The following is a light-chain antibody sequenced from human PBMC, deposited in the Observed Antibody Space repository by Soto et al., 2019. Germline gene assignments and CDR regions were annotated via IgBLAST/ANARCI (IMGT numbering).Light chain of an antibody. CDR3: GTWDSSLSAGV. CDR1: SSNIRDNY. V-gene: IGLV1-51*01. Sequence: SVLTQPPSVSAAPGQKVTISCSGSSSNIRDNYVSWYQQLPGTAPKLLIYDNNKRPSGIPDRFSGSKSGTSATLGITGLQTWDEADYYCGTWDSSLSAGVFGTGTKVTVL. J-gene: IGLJ1*01. CDR2: DNN.